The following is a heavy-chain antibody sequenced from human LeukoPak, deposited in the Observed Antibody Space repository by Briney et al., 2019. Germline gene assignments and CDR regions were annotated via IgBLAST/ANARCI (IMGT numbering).Heavy chain of an antibody. CDR1: GFTFSSYG. CDR2: ISYDGSNK. D-gene: IGHD3-22*01. V-gene: IGHV3-30*18. Sequence: QPGRSLRLSCAASGFTFSSYGMHRVRQAPGKGLEWVAVISYDGSNKYYADSVKGRFTISRDNSKNTLYLQTNSLRAEDTAVYYCAKSMEYYYDSSAWDAFDVWGQGTMVTVSS. J-gene: IGHJ3*01. CDR3: AKSMEYYYDSSAWDAFDV.